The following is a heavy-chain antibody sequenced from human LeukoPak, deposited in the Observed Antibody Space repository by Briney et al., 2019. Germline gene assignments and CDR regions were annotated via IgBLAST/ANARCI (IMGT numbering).Heavy chain of an antibody. J-gene: IGHJ5*02. CDR1: GGSISSSSYY. V-gene: IGHV4-39*01. CDR2: IYYSGST. Sequence: SETLSLTCTVSGGSISSSSYYWGWIRQPPGKGLEWIGSIYYSGSTYYNPSLKSRVTISVDTSKSQFSLKLSSVTAADTAVYYCARQPRPRGVIIKHFNWFDPWGQGTLVTVSS. CDR3: ARQPRPRGVIIKHFNWFDP. D-gene: IGHD3-10*01.